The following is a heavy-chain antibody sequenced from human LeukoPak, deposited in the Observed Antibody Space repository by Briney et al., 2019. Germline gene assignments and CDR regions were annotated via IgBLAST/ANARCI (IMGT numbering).Heavy chain of an antibody. V-gene: IGHV1-58*02. J-gene: IGHJ3*02. CDR1: GFTFTSSA. D-gene: IGHD5-12*01. CDR2: IVVGSGNT. CDR3: AVHSGYDSSDAFDI. Sequence: GASVKVSCKASGFTFTSSAMQWVRQARGQRLEWIGWIVVGSGNTNYAQKFQERVTITRDMSTSTAYMELSSLRSEDTAVYYCAVHSGYDSSDAFDIWGQGTMLTVSS.